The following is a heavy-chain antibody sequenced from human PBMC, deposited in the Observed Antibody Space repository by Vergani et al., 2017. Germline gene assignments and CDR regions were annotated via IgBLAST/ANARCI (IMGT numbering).Heavy chain of an antibody. Sequence: QVQLQQWGAGLLKPSETLSLTFAVYGGSFSGYYWSWIRQPPGKGLECIGEINHSGGTNYNPSLKSRVTISVDTSKNQFSLKLSSVTAADTAVYYCARVRDIVDVWGKGTTVTVSS. CDR3: ARVRDIVDV. V-gene: IGHV4-34*01. J-gene: IGHJ6*04. D-gene: IGHD2-15*01. CDR1: GGSFSGYY. CDR2: INHSGGT.